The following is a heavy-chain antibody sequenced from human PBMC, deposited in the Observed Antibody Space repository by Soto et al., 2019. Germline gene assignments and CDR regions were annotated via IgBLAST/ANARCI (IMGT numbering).Heavy chain of an antibody. CDR2: IYYSGST. Sequence: PSGTLSLTCTVSGGSISSYYWSCIRQPPGKGLEWIGYIYYSGSTNYNPSLKSRVTISVDTSKNQFSLKLSSVTAADTAVYYCARWSWQYFDYWGQGTLVTGSS. J-gene: IGHJ4*02. V-gene: IGHV4-59*01. CDR3: ARWSWQYFDY. CDR1: GGSISSYY.